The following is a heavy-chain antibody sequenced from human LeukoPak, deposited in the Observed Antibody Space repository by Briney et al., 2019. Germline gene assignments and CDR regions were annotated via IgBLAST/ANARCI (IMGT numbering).Heavy chain of an antibody. CDR1: GFTFSSYM. D-gene: IGHD3-3*01. Sequence: PGGSLRLSCGAPGFTFSSYMMTWVRQAPGKGLEWVANIQPDGGEKLYVDSVRSRFTISRDNAKNSLYLQMSSLRAEDTAVYYCASSSLWSGILEYWGQGTLVIVSS. CDR3: ASSSLWSGILEY. V-gene: IGHV3-7*01. CDR2: IQPDGGEK. J-gene: IGHJ4*02.